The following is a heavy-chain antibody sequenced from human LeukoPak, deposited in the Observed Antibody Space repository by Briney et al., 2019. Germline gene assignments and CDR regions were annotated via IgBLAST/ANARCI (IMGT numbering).Heavy chain of an antibody. D-gene: IGHD3-22*01. CDR1: GFTFSSYA. CDR2: ISYDGSNK. CDR3: AKYEYYYDSSGYPDSYYFDY. V-gene: IGHV3-30-3*02. J-gene: IGHJ4*02. Sequence: GRSLRLSCAASGFTFSSYAMHWVRQAPGKGLEWVAVISYDGSNKYYADSVKGRFTISRDNSKNTLYLQMNSLRAEDTAVYYCAKYEYYYDSSGYPDSYYFDYWGQGTLVTVSS.